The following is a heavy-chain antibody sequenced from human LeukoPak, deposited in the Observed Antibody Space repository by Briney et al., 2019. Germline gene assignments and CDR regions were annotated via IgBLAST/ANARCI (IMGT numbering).Heavy chain of an antibody. CDR1: GFTFSSFA. J-gene: IGHJ4*02. V-gene: IGHV3-23*01. CDR3: AKGYSSGWPYYFDY. D-gene: IGHD6-25*01. CDR2: ISGGGGNT. Sequence: GGSLRLSCAASGFTFSSFAMTWVRQAPGKGPEWVSAISGGGGNTYYADSVKGRFTISRDNSKNTLYLQMNSLRAEDTAVYYCAKGYSSGWPYYFDYWGQGTLVTVSS.